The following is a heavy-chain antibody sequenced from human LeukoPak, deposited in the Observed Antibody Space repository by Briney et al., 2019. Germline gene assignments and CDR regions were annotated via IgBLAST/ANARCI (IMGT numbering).Heavy chain of an antibody. CDR2: IWYDGSNK. D-gene: IGHD1-1*01. J-gene: IGHJ4*02. CDR3: ARGKPTGTTTALDY. Sequence: AGGSLRLSCAASGFTFSSYGMHWVRQAPGKGLEWVAVIWYDGSNKYYAGSVKGRFTISRDNSKNTLYLQMNSLRAEDTAVYYCARGKPTGTTTALDYWGQGTLVTVSS. V-gene: IGHV3-33*01. CDR1: GFTFSSYG.